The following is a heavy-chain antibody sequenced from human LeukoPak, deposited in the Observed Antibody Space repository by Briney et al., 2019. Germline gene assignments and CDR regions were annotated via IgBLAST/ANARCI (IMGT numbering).Heavy chain of an antibody. CDR1: GGSISSYY. D-gene: IGHD1-7*01. V-gene: IGHV4-4*07. J-gene: IGHJ3*02. CDR2: IYTSGST. CDR3: AREFSTWNSLDI. Sequence: SETLSLTCTVSGGSISSYYWSWIRQPAGKGLEWIGRIYTSGSTNYNPSLKSRVTMSVDTSKNQFSLKLNSLTAADTAVYYCAREFSTWNSLDIWGQGTMVTVSS.